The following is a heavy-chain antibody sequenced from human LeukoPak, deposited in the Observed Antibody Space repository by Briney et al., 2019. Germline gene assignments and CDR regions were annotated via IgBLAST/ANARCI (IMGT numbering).Heavy chain of an antibody. V-gene: IGHV4-59*01. Sequence: SETLSLTCTVSGSSISSYYWSWIRQPPGKGLEWIGYIYYSGSTNYNPSLKSRVTISVDTSKNQFSLKLSSVTAADTAMYYCARGGGYYYYGMDVWGQGTTVTVSS. J-gene: IGHJ6*02. CDR3: ARGGGYYYYGMDV. CDR2: IYYSGST. CDR1: GSSISSYY.